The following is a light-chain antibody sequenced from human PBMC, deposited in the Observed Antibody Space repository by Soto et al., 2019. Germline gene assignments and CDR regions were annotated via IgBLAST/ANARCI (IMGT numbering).Light chain of an antibody. V-gene: IGKV3-20*01. CDR2: GAS. Sequence: EIVVTQSPGTLSLSPGESATLSCRASQSVSSNYLAWYQQKPGQAPRLLIYGASSRATGIPDRFSGSGSGTDFTLTIRRLEPEEFAVYYCVQYGSSPFTFGAGTKVEIK. CDR1: QSVSSNY. J-gene: IGKJ3*01. CDR3: VQYGSSPFT.